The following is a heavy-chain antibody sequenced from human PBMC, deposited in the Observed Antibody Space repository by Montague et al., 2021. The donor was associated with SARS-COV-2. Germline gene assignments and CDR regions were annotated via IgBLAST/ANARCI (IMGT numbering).Heavy chain of an antibody. CDR3: ARDLTTVTTNYFDY. CDR1: GFTFSSIS. J-gene: IGHJ4*02. V-gene: IGHV3-21*01. Sequence: SLRLSCAASGFTFSSISMNWVRQAPGKGLEWVSSISSSSSYIYYADSVKGRFTISRDNAKNSLYLQMNSLRAEDTAVYYCARDLTTVTTNYFDYWGQGTLVTVSS. D-gene: IGHD4-17*01. CDR2: ISSSSSYI.